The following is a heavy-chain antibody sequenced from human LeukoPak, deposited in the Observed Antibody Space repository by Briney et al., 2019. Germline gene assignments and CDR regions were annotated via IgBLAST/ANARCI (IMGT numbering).Heavy chain of an antibody. CDR1: GFTFRNYD. CDR3: AKAIVLLISGNAFDI. Sequence: GGFLRLSCAASGFTFRNYDMSWVRQAPGKGLEWVSGISGSGTNTYYADSVKGRFTISRDNSKNTLYVQMNSLRAEDTAVYYCAKAIVLLISGNAFDIWGQGTMVTVSS. CDR2: ISGSGTNT. J-gene: IGHJ3*02. V-gene: IGHV3-23*01. D-gene: IGHD3-16*01.